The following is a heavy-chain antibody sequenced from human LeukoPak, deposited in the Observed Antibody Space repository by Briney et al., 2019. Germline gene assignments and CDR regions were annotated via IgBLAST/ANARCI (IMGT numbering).Heavy chain of an antibody. V-gene: IGHV3-23*01. J-gene: IGHJ4*02. D-gene: IGHD3-22*01. CDR2: ISGSGGST. CDR1: GFTFSSYA. CDR3: AKEHSPRPNYYDSSGSQKGY. Sequence: GGSLRLSCAASGFTFSSYAMSWVRQAPGKGLEWVSAISGSGGSTYYADSVKGRFTISRDNSKNTLYLQMNSLRAEDTAVYYCAKEHSPRPNYYDSSGSQKGYWGQGTLVTVSS.